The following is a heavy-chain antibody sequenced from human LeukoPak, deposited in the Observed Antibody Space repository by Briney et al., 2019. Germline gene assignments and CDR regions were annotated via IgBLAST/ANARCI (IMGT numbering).Heavy chain of an antibody. CDR1: GYTLTELA. V-gene: IGHV1-24*01. CDR3: ATYSGYAAY. CDR2: FDPEDVET. J-gene: IGHJ4*02. Sequence: ASVKVPCKVSGYTLTELAIHWVRQAPGKGLEWMGGFDPEDVETIYAQKFQGRVTMTEDIYTDTAYMELSSLRSEDTAVYYCATYSGYAAYWGQGTVVSVSS. D-gene: IGHD5-12*01.